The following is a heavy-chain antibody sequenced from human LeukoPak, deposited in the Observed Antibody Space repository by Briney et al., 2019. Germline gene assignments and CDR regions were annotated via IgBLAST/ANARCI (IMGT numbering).Heavy chain of an antibody. Sequence: SETLSLTCADSGGSIGSNNYYWGLIRQPPGKGLEWIGSIYYTGSTYYNPSLKSRVTISVDTSKNEFSLQLNSVTPEDSAVYYCARVHCRGVICLSGFDPWGQGTLVTVSS. CDR2: IYYTGST. D-gene: IGHD2-15*01. CDR3: ARVHCRGVICLSGFDP. J-gene: IGHJ5*02. CDR1: GGSIGSNNYY. V-gene: IGHV4-39*01.